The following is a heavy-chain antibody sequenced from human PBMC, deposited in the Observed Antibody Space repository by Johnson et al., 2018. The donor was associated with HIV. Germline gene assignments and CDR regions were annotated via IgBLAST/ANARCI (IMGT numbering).Heavy chain of an antibody. CDR1: GFTFSTYA. J-gene: IGHJ3*02. CDR3: AKDRAAAGDDAFDI. V-gene: IGHV3-30*04. CDR2: IWYDGSNT. D-gene: IGHD6-13*01. Sequence: QVQVVESGGGEVQPGRSLRLSCAASGFTFSTYAMHWVRQAPGKGLEWVAVIWYDGSNTSYADSVKGRFTISRDNSKNTLYLQMNSLRAEDTALYYCAKDRAAAGDDAFDIWGQGTMVTVSS.